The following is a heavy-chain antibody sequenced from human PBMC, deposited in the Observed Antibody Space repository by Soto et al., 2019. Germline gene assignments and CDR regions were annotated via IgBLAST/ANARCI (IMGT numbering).Heavy chain of an antibody. J-gene: IGHJ4*02. CDR3: ALGTGTTPPSFDY. CDR1: GGSISSGGYY. CDR2: IYYSGST. D-gene: IGHD1-7*01. V-gene: IGHV4-31*03. Sequence: QVQLQESGPGLVKPSQTLSLTCTVSGGSISSGGYYWSWIRQHPGKGLEWIGYIYYSGSTYYNPSLKRRVTTSVDTSKNQCALKLSSVTAAETAVYYCALGTGTTPPSFDYWGQGTLVTVSS.